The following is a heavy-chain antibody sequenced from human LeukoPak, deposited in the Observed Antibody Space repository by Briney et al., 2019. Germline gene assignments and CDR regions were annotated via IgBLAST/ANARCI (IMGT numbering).Heavy chain of an antibody. Sequence: GGSLRLSCAASGFTFSSYGMTWVRQAPGKGLEWVSTISGSGDSTYYADSVKGRFTISRDNSKNTLYLQMNSLRAEDTAVYYCAKSKQLAPWDYWGQGTLVTVSS. CDR2: ISGSGDST. CDR3: AKSKQLAPWDY. D-gene: IGHD1-1*01. V-gene: IGHV3-23*01. J-gene: IGHJ4*02. CDR1: GFTFSSYG.